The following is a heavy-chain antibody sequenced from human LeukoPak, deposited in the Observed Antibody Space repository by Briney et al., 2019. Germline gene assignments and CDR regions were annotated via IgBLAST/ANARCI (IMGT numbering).Heavy chain of an antibody. J-gene: IGHJ6*03. CDR1: GGSFSGYY. D-gene: IGHD6-6*01. CDR3: ARVRSEYSSSKNLRDYYYMDV. V-gene: IGHV4-34*01. CDR2: INHSGGT. Sequence: PSETLSLTCAVYGGSFSGYYWSWIRQPPGKGLEWIGEINHSGGTNYNPSLKSRVTISVDTSKNQFSLKLSSVTAADTAVYYCARVRSEYSSSKNLRDYYYMDVWGKGTTVTVSS.